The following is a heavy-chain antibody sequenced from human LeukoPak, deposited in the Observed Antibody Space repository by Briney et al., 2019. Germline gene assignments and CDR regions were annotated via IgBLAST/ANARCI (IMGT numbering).Heavy chain of an antibody. CDR3: ARARPSMVATRWDV. Sequence: SETLSLTCAVYGGSFSGYYWSWIRQPPGKGLEWIGEINHSGSTNYNPSLKSRVTISVDTSKNQFSLKLSSVIAADTAVYYCARARPSMVATRWDVWGQGTTVTVSS. CDR2: INHSGST. J-gene: IGHJ6*02. D-gene: IGHD5-12*01. CDR1: GGSFSGYY. V-gene: IGHV4-34*01.